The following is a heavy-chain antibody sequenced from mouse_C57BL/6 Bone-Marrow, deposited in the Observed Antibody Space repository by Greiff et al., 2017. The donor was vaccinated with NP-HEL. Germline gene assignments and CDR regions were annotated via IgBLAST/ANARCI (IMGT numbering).Heavy chain of an antibody. J-gene: IGHJ2*01. CDR1: GFNIKDDY. CDR2: IDPENGDT. CDR3: TDYYGSSCPYYFDY. Sequence: EVNVVESGAELVRPGASVKLSCTASGFNIKDDYMHWVKQRPEQGLEWIGWIDPENGDTEYASKFQGKATITAETSSNTAYLQLSSLTSEDTAVYYCTDYYGSSCPYYFDYWGQGNTLTVTS. D-gene: IGHD1-1*01. V-gene: IGHV14-4*01.